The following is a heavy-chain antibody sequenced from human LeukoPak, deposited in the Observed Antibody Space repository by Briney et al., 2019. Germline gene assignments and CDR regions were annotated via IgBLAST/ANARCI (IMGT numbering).Heavy chain of an antibody. V-gene: IGHV3-23*01. CDR2: ISDSGGRT. CDR1: GFTFGSYA. CDR3: ASNTKYYEGSGHYVFDF. J-gene: IGHJ4*02. D-gene: IGHD3-22*01. Sequence: GGSLRLSCAASGFTFGSYAMNWVRQAPGKGLEWVSFISDSGGRTYYADSVKGRFTISRDNSKNTLFLQMSRLRAEDTGVYYCASNTKYYEGSGHYVFDFWGQGTLVSVSS.